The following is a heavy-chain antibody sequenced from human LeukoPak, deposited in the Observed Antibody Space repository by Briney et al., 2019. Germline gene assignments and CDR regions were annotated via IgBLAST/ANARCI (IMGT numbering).Heavy chain of an antibody. J-gene: IGHJ4*02. CDR1: GYTLTELS. Sequence: GASVRVSCKVSGYTLTELSMHWVRQAPGKGLEWMGGFDPEDGETIYAQKFQGRVTMTEDTSTDTAYMELSSLRSEDTAVYYCATGDGSYSGSYQFFDYWGQGTLVTVPS. D-gene: IGHD1-26*01. CDR2: FDPEDGET. V-gene: IGHV1-24*01. CDR3: ATGDGSYSGSYQFFDY.